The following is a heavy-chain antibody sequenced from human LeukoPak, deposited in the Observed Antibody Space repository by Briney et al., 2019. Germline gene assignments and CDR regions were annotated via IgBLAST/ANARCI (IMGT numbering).Heavy chain of an antibody. CDR3: ARESIHDYGHSGFHH. J-gene: IGHJ4*02. V-gene: IGHV4-34*01. D-gene: IGHD4-17*01. Sequence: SLTCDFLSHSFSGYYWRWTRQPPGKGLELIGEINHSGSTNYNPSLKSPVTISVDTSKNQFSLKPSFVTAADTAVYYSARESIHDYGHSGFHHGGQGTLGTAYS. CDR2: INHSGST. CDR1: SHSFSGYY.